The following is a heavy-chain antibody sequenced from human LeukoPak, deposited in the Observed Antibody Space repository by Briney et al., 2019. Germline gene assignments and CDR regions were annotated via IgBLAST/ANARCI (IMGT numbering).Heavy chain of an antibody. CDR3: ARDWRAVATFYFDY. Sequence: PSETLSLTCTVSGGSISSGSYYWSWIRQPAGKGLEWIGRIYTSGSTNYNPSLKGRVTISVDTSKNQFSLKLSSVTAADTAVYYCARDWRAVATFYFDYWGQGTLVTVSS. D-gene: IGHD6-19*01. CDR2: IYTSGST. V-gene: IGHV4-61*02. J-gene: IGHJ4*02. CDR1: GGSISSGSYY.